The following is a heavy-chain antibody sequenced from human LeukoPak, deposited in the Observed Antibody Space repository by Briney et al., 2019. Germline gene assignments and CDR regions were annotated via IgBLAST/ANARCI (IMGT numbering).Heavy chain of an antibody. CDR2: IYTDGST. D-gene: IGHD3-16*01. CDR1: GFTVSGHY. Sequence: GGSLRLSCVASGFTVSGHYMSWVRQAPGKGLEWVSAIYTDGSTYYAGSVKGRFTISRDNSENTLYLQMNSLRVEDTAVYYCARDRPDGGVGDFDHWGEGTLVTVSS. V-gene: IGHV3-66*01. J-gene: IGHJ4*02. CDR3: ARDRPDGGVGDFDH.